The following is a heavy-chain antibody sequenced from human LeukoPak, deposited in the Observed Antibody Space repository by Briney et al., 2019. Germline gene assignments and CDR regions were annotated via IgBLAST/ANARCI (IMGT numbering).Heavy chain of an antibody. J-gene: IGHJ3*02. CDR1: GFTFSSYS. Sequence: GGSLRLSCAASGFTFSSYSMNWVRQAPGKGLEWVSSISRSSSYIYYADSVKGRFTISRDNAKNSLYLQMNSLRAEDTAVYYCARATTYYYDSSGAFDIWGQGTMVTVSS. CDR2: ISRSSSYI. CDR3: ARATTYYYDSSGAFDI. V-gene: IGHV3-21*01. D-gene: IGHD3-22*01.